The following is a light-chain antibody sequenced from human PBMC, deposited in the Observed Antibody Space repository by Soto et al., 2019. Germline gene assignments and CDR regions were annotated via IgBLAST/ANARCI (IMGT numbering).Light chain of an antibody. CDR2: RSK. V-gene: IGLV1-47*01. J-gene: IGLJ3*02. CDR1: SSSIGGSY. CDR3: ATWDESLSGWV. Sequence: VVTQPPSASGTPGQRVTISCSGSSSSIGGSYIYWYQQLPGAAPKLLIYRSKQRPSGVPDRFSGSKSGTSASLAISGLRSEDEADYYCATWDESLSGWVFGGGTKLTVL.